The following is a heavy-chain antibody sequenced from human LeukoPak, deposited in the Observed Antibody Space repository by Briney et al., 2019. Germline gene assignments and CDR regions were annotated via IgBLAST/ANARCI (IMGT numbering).Heavy chain of an antibody. CDR3: ARDPYCSSTSCSLD. CDR2: IRYDGSNK. D-gene: IGHD2-2*01. J-gene: IGHJ4*02. CDR1: GFTFSGYG. Sequence: GGSLRLSCAASGFTFSGYGMHWVRQAPGKGLEWVAFIRYDGSNKYYADSVKGRFTISRDNAKNSLYLQMNSLRAEDTAVYYCARDPYCSSTSCSLDWGQGTLVTVSS. V-gene: IGHV3-30*02.